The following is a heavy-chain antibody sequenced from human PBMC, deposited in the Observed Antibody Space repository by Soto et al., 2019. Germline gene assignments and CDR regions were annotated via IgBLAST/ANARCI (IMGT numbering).Heavy chain of an antibody. V-gene: IGHV3-23*01. D-gene: IGHD2-15*01. CDR3: AKGSGYDYYYGMDV. CDR1: GFTFSSYA. J-gene: IGHJ6*02. CDR2: ISGSGGNT. Sequence: GGSLRLSCAASGFTFSSYAMSWVRQAPGKGLEWVSAISGSGGNTYYADSVKGRFTISRDNSKNTLYLQMNSLRGEDTAVYYCAKGSGYDYYYGMDVWGQGTTVTVSS.